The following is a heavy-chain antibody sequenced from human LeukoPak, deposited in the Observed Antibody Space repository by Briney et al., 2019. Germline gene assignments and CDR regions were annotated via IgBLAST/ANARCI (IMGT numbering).Heavy chain of an antibody. CDR3: ARTASITIFGVPFPGY. CDR1: GYTFTGYY. Sequence: ASVKVSCKASGYTFTGYYMHWVRQAPGQGLEWMGWFNPNSGGANYAQKFQGRVTMSRDTSISTAYMELSRLRSDDTAVYYCARTASITIFGVPFPGYWGQGTLVTVSS. V-gene: IGHV1-2*02. J-gene: IGHJ4*02. CDR2: FNPNSGGA. D-gene: IGHD3-3*01.